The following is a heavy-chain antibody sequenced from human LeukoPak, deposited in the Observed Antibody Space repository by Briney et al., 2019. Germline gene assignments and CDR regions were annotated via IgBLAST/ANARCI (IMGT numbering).Heavy chain of an antibody. V-gene: IGHV3-30*18. CDR2: ISYDGSNK. D-gene: IGHD3-22*01. CDR1: GFTYSSYG. J-gene: IGHJ4*02. CDR3: AKDAGHYYDSSGRFDY. Sequence: PGGSLRLSCAASGFTYSSYGMHWVRQAPGKGLEWVAVISYDGSNKYYADSVKGRFTISRDNSKNTLYLQMNSLRAEDTAVYYCAKDAGHYYDSSGRFDYWGQGTLVTVSS.